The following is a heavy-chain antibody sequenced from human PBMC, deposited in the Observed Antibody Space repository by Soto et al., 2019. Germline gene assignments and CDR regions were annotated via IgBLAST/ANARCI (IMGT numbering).Heavy chain of an antibody. CDR2: VYPSDSDV. D-gene: IGHD3-3*02. CDR1: GYRFSSSW. V-gene: IGHV5-51*01. Sequence: ASLQFSCQGPGYRFSSSWIGWVRQKPGKGLEWLGNVYPSDSDVRYSPAFEGKVTISADNSINTAYLQLLNLKASDTAIYYCTKGAISHFNSWGPGTRVTLSS. CDR3: TKGAISHFNS. J-gene: IGHJ4*02.